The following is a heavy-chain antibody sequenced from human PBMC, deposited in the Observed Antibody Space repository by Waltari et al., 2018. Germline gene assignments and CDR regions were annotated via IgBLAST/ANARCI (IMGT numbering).Heavy chain of an antibody. Sequence: QVQLQQWGAGLLKPSETLSLTCAVYGGSFSGYYWSWIRQPPGKGLEWIGESNHSGSTNYNPSRKSRVTISVDTSKNQFSLKLSSVTAADTAVYYCARGPGGSHFDYWGQGTLVTVSS. CDR1: GGSFSGYY. CDR2: SNHSGST. V-gene: IGHV4-34*01. D-gene: IGHD6-19*01. CDR3: ARGPGGSHFDY. J-gene: IGHJ4*02.